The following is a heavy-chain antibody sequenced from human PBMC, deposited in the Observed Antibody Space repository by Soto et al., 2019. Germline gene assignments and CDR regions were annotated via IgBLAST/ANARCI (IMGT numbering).Heavy chain of an antibody. V-gene: IGHV4-34*01. J-gene: IGHJ4*02. D-gene: IGHD2-15*01. CDR2: INYSGNT. CDR1: GGSFSDFY. CDR3: SCYAGDY. Sequence: QVQLQQWGAGLLKPSETLSLTCAVYGGSFSDFYWSWIRQSPGKGLEWLGEINYSGNTNYNPSLKSRITISVDTSKKELYLKLTSVTAADTAIYYCSCYAGDYWGQGTLVTVSS.